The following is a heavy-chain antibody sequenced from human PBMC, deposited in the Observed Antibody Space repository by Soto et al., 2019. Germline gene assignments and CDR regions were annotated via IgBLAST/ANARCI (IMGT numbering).Heavy chain of an antibody. CDR2: IYYSGGS. D-gene: IGHD1-26*01. CDR3: AVASGTYARFDY. J-gene: IGHJ4*02. Sequence: SETLSLTCTVSGGSISSYYWSWIRQPPGKGLEWIGYIYYSGGSDYNPSLKSRVTLSLDATKKQLSLNLSSVTAADRAVYYCAVASGTYARFDYWGQGTLVTVSS. V-gene: IGHV4-59*01. CDR1: GGSISSYY.